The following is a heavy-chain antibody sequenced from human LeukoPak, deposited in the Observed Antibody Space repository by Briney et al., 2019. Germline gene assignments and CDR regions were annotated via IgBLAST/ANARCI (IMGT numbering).Heavy chain of an antibody. Sequence: SETLSLTCSVSGGSIISSNYYWGWIRQPPGKGLEWIGSIYQSGSGSSYYNPSLKSRVSISGDTSKNQFFLRLSSVTAADTAVYYCASTLRFLPYRRFDYWGQGTLVTVPS. V-gene: IGHV4-39*01. CDR2: IYQSGSGSS. J-gene: IGHJ4*02. D-gene: IGHD3-3*01. CDR1: GGSIISSNYY. CDR3: ASTLRFLPYRRFDY.